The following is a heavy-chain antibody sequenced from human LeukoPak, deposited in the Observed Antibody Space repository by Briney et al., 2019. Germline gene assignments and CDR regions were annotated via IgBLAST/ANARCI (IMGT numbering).Heavy chain of an antibody. V-gene: IGHV4-39*01. Sequence: PSETLSLTCTVSGGSISSSSYYWGWIRQPPGKGLEWIGSIYYSGSTYYNPSLKSRVTISVDTSKNQFSLKLSSVTAADTAVYYCARHLDILTAYPPVVDVWGQGTTVTVSS. CDR3: ARHLDILTAYPPVVDV. CDR1: GGSISSSSYY. D-gene: IGHD3-9*01. J-gene: IGHJ6*02. CDR2: IYYSGST.